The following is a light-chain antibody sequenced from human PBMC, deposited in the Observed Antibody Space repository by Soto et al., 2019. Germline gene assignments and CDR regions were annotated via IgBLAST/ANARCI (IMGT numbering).Light chain of an antibody. CDR1: QSLLHRNGYHY. CDR2: KAS. V-gene: IGKV2-28*01. J-gene: IGKJ2*01. CDR3: KQYDTYLS. Sequence: DIVMTQSPLSLPVTPGEPASISCRSSQSLLHRNGYHYLDWFLQKPGQSPQLLIYKASNLDGGVPSRFSGSGSGTEFTLTISSLQPDDFATYYCKQYDTYLSCGQGTQLEIK.